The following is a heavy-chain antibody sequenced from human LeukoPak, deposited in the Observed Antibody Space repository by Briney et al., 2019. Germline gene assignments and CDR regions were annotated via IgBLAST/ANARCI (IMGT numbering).Heavy chain of an antibody. CDR1: GFTFSSYA. CDR2: IKQDGSEK. J-gene: IGHJ5*02. V-gene: IGHV3-7*01. CDR3: ARDPRENWGSEYSFFDP. Sequence: GGSLRLSCAASGFTFSSYAMSWVRQAPGKGLEWVANIKQDGSEKNYVDSVKGRFTISRDNAKNSLYLQMNSLRAEDTAVYYCARDPRENWGSEYSFFDPWGQGTLVTVSS. D-gene: IGHD7-27*01.